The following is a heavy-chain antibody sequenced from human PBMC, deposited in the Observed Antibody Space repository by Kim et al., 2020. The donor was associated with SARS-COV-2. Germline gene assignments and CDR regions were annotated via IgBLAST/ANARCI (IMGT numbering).Heavy chain of an antibody. D-gene: IGHD3-22*01. Sequence: SETLSLTCTVSGGSISSGGYYWSWIRQHPGKGLEWIGYIYYSGSTYYNPSLKSRVTISVDTSKNQFSLKLSSVTAADTAVYYCARAHYYDSSGYSYYFDYWGQGTLVTVSS. CDR2: IYYSGST. CDR3: ARAHYYDSSGYSYYFDY. J-gene: IGHJ4*02. CDR1: GGSISSGGYY. V-gene: IGHV4-31*03.